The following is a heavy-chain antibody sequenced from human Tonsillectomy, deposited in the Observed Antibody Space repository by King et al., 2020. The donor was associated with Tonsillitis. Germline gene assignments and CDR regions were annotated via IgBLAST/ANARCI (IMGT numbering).Heavy chain of an antibody. Sequence: EVELVESGGGLVKPGGSLRLSCAASGFTFSNYSINWVRQTPGKGLEWVSSISSGSDYIYYADSVKGRFTISRDNAKNSLYLQMKSLRVEDTALYYCARSHLDFWITYSHMDIWGKGTTVTVSS. J-gene: IGHJ6*03. V-gene: IGHV3-21*01. CDR1: GFTFSNYS. CDR2: ISSGSDYI. D-gene: IGHD3-3*01. CDR3: ARSHLDFWITYSHMDI.